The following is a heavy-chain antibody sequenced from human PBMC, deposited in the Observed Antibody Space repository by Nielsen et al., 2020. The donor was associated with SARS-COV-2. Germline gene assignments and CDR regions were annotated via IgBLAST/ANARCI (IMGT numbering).Heavy chain of an antibody. CDR1: GFTFSSYG. D-gene: IGHD6-13*01. J-gene: IGHJ5*02. V-gene: IGHV3-30*02. CDR2: IRYDGSNK. Sequence: GGSLRLSCAASGFTFSSYGMHWVRQAPGKGLEWVAFIRYDGSNKYYADSVKGRFTISRDNSKNTLYLQMNSLRAEDTAVYYCARAAIAAAGWYWFDPWGQGTLVTVSS. CDR3: ARAAIAAAGWYWFDP.